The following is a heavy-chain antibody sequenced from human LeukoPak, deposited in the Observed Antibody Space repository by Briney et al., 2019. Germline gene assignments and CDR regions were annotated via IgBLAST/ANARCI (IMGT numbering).Heavy chain of an antibody. D-gene: IGHD3-10*01. CDR1: GGSFSGYY. CDR3: ARAGYYGSGSPLQIYYYGMDV. V-gene: IGHV4-34*01. Sequence: SETLSLTCAVYGGSFSGYYWNWIRQPPGKGLEWIGEISHSGSTNYNPSLKSRVTISADTSKNQFSLKLSSVTAADTAVYYCARAGYYGSGSPLQIYYYGMDVWGQGTTVTVSS. CDR2: ISHSGST. J-gene: IGHJ6*02.